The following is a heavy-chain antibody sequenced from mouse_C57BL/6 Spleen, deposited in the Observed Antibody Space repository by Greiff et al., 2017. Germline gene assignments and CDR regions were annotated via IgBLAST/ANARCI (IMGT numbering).Heavy chain of an antibody. CDR2: INPNNGGT. CDR3: ARYYGSSYEAWFAY. J-gene: IGHJ3*01. D-gene: IGHD1-1*01. V-gene: IGHV1-26*01. CDR1: GYTFTDYY. Sequence: VQLQQSGPELVKPGASVKISCKASGYTFTDYYMNWVKQSHGKSLEWIGDINPNNGGTSYNQKFKGKATLTVDKSSSTAYMELRSLTSEDSAVYYCARYYGSSYEAWFAYWGQGTLVTVSA.